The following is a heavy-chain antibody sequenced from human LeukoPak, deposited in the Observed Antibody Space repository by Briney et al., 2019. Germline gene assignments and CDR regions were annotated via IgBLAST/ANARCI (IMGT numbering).Heavy chain of an antibody. Sequence: AASVKVSCKVSGYTLSELSMHWVRQTPGKGPEWMGGFNPEDGDTIYAQNFQGRLTMTEDTSTGTAYMELSSLRSEDTAVYYCATDFGYFDWLLTDSWGQGTLVTVSS. CDR1: GYTLSELS. J-gene: IGHJ4*02. CDR2: FNPEDGDT. V-gene: IGHV1-24*01. D-gene: IGHD3-9*01. CDR3: ATDFGYFDWLLTDS.